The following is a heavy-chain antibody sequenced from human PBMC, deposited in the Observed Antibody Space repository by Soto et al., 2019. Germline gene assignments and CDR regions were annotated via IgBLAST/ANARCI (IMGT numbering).Heavy chain of an antibody. J-gene: IGHJ4*02. D-gene: IGHD5-12*01. CDR1: GFTFSDYY. V-gene: IGHV3-11*01. Sequence: GGSLRPSCAASGFTFSDYYMSWIRQAPGKWLEWVSYISSSGSTIYYADSVKGRFTISRDNAKNSLYLQMNSLRAEDTAVYYCARGRRDGYNLIDYFDYWGQGXLVTVYS. CDR3: ARGRRDGYNLIDYFDY. CDR2: ISSSGSTI.